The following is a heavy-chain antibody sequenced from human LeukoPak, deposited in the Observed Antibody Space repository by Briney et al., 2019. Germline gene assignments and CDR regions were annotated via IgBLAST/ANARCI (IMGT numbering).Heavy chain of an antibody. V-gene: IGHV3-74*01. CDR3: ASGLRVVPAANGY. CDR1: GFTFSSYW. CDR2: INSDGSST. D-gene: IGHD2-2*01. J-gene: IGHJ4*02. Sequence: GGSLRLSCAASGFTFSSYWMHWVRQAPGKGLGWFSRINSDGSSTSYADSVKGRFTISRDNAKNTLYLQMNSLGAEDTAVYYCASGLRVVPAANGYWGQGTLVTVSS.